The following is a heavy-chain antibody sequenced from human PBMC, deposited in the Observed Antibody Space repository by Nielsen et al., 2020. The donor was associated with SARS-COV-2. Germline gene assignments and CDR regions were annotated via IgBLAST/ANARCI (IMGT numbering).Heavy chain of an antibody. CDR2: IRYDGSNK. J-gene: IGHJ4*02. CDR1: GFTFSSYG. D-gene: IGHD4-23*01. Sequence: LKISCAASGFTFSSYGMHWVRQAPGKGLEWVAFIRYDGSNKYYADSVKGRFTISRDNSKNTLYLQMNSLRAEDTAVYYCAKDLSPILRWPTDYWGQGTLVTVSS. V-gene: IGHV3-30*02. CDR3: AKDLSPILRWPTDY.